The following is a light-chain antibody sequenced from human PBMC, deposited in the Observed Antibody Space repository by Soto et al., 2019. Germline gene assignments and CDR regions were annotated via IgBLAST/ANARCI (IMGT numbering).Light chain of an antibody. J-gene: IGKJ1*01. CDR3: QHYNTWPWT. CDR2: GAS. CDR1: HSVSSS. V-gene: IGKV3-15*01. Sequence: EVVMTQSPATLSVSPGESATLSCRASHSVSSSLARYQQKPGQTPRLLIYGASTRATGVPARFSGSGSGTEFTLTIGSLHSEDFAVYYCQHYNTWPWTLGQGTKVDTK.